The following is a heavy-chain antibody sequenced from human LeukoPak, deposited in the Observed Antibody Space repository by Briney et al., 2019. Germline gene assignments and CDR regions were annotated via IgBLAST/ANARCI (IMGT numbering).Heavy chain of an antibody. Sequence: ASVKVSCKASRYTFTEHYIYWLRQAPGQGLEWVGRINCNSGDATSAQKFQGRVTMTRDTSVSTAYMDLSSVTADDTAVYFCARSAGHCSSGVCLTDYYMDVWGRGTMVTVSS. D-gene: IGHD2-8*01. CDR2: INCNSGDA. CDR3: ARSAGHCSSGVCLTDYYMDV. J-gene: IGHJ6*03. CDR1: RYTFTEHY. V-gene: IGHV1-2*02.